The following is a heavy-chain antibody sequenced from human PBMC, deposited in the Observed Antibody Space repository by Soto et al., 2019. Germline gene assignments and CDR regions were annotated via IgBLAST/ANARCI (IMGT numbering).Heavy chain of an antibody. D-gene: IGHD3-22*01. V-gene: IGHV1-69*13. Sequence: GASVKVSCKASGGTFSSYAISWVRQAPGQGLEWMGGIIPIFGTANYAQKFQGRVTITADESTSTAYMELSSLRSEDTAVYYCAREWFDYYYGMDVWGQGTTVTVSS. CDR3: AREWFDYYYGMDV. CDR1: GGTFSSYA. J-gene: IGHJ6*02. CDR2: IIPIFGTA.